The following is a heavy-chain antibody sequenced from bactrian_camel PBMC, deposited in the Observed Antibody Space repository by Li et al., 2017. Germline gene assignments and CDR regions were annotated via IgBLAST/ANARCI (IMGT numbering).Heavy chain of an antibody. CDR2: ISNGLTT. CDR1: GVPFDDSN. CDR3: AARGLGADCSGPRRSSAEYVY. V-gene: IGHV3-1*01. J-gene: IGHJ4*01. D-gene: IGHD3*01. Sequence: DVQLVESGGGSVQTGGSLRLSCTVSGVPFDDSNMNWYRQAAGVECELVSSISNGLTTYYAESVEGRFTTSLDTAKSMFYLQMNSLKSEDTAMYFRAARGLGADCSGPRRSSAEYVYWGQGTQVTVS.